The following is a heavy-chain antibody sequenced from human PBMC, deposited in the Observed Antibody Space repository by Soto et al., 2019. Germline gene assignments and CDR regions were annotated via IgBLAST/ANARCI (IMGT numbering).Heavy chain of an antibody. V-gene: IGHV3-7*01. CDR1: GFTFSDYW. CDR2: IKEDGSQK. CDR3: ARTGTTHY. D-gene: IGHD1-1*01. Sequence: EVQLVESGGGLVQPGGSLRVSCVASGFTFSDYWMSWARQTPGKGLEWVANIKEDGSQKYYADSVKGRFIVSRDNANNLLYLEMKYLSAEDTALYYCARTGTTHYWGQGTLVTVSS. J-gene: IGHJ4*02.